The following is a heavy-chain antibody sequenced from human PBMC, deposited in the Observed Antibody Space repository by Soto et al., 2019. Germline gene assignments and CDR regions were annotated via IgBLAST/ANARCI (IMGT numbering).Heavy chain of an antibody. V-gene: IGHV1-69*13. CDR2: IIPIFGTA. D-gene: IGHD3-10*01. CDR3: ARDRGTLTYAKPNNCFDP. J-gene: IGHJ5*02. Sequence: AASVKVSCKASGGTFSSYAISWVRQAPGQGLEWMGGIIPIFGTANYAQKFQGRVTITADESTSTAYMELSSLRSEDTAVYYCARDRGTLTYAKPNNCFDPWGQGTLVTVSS. CDR1: GGTFSSYA.